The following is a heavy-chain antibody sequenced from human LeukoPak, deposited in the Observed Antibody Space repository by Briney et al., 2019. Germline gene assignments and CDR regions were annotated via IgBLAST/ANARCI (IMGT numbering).Heavy chain of an antibody. D-gene: IGHD1-1*01. V-gene: IGHV4-61*01. CDR1: GDAVSNDRYY. CDR2: IRYSGHT. CDR3: ARYNWNTWFDP. Sequence: SETLSLTCTVSGDAVSNDRYYWTWIRQSPGKGLEWIAYIRYSGHTNYNPSLDTRVTISLDASKNQLSLRLYSVTAADTAMYYCARYNWNTWFDPWGQGALVTVSS. J-gene: IGHJ5*02.